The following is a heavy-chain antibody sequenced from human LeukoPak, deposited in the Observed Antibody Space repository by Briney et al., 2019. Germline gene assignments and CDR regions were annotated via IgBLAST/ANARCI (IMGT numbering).Heavy chain of an antibody. Sequence: GGSLRLSCAASGFTFSSFSMNWVRQAPGKGLEWVSSISSSTNYIYYADSVKGRFTVSRDNAKNSLYLQMNNLRAEDTAVYYCARVPSDYWGQGTLVTVSS. J-gene: IGHJ4*02. CDR2: ISSSTNYI. CDR1: GFTFSSFS. CDR3: ARVPSDY. V-gene: IGHV3-21*01.